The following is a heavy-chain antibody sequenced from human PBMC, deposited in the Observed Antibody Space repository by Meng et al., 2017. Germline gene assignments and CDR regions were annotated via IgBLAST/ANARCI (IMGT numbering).Heavy chain of an antibody. D-gene: IGHD6-13*01. Sequence: GESLKISCAASGFTFSSYAMHWVRQAPGKGLEWVAVISYDGSNKYYADSVKGRFTISRDNSKNTLYLQMNSLRAEDTAVYYCARDPIVSSWWGGYYYYGMDVWGQGTTVTVSS. CDR1: GFTFSSYA. CDR2: ISYDGSNK. J-gene: IGHJ6*02. CDR3: ARDPIVSSWWGGYYYYGMDV. V-gene: IGHV3-30*01.